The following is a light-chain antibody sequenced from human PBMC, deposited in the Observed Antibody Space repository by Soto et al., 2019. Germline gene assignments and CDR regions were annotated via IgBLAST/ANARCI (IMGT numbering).Light chain of an antibody. CDR2: DAS. Sequence: DIQMTQSPSSLSASLVDRFTITCQASQNINNYLNWYQQKPGRAPKLLIYDASNRATGIPDRFSGSGSGTDFTLTISRLEPEDFAVYYCQQYGSSGTFGQGTKVDIK. J-gene: IGKJ1*01. V-gene: IGKV1-33*01. CDR3: QQYGSSGT. CDR1: QNINNY.